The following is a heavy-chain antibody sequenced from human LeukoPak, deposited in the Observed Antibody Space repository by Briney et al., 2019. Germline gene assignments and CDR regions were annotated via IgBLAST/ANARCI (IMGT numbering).Heavy chain of an antibody. CDR3: AKVVVVAANPAPLDY. J-gene: IGHJ4*02. Sequence: GGSLRLSCAASGFTFSSYAMSWVRQAPGKGLEWVSAISGSGGSTYYADSVKGRFTISRDNSKNTLYPQMNSLRAEDTAVYYCAKVVVVAANPAPLDYWGQGTLVTVSS. D-gene: IGHD2-15*01. V-gene: IGHV3-23*01. CDR1: GFTFSSYA. CDR2: ISGSGGST.